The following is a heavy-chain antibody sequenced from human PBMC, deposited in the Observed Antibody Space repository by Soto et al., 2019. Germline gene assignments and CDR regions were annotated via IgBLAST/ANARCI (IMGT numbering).Heavy chain of an antibody. Sequence: EVQLLESGGGLVQPGGSLRLSCAASGFTFSSYAMSWVRQAPGKGLEWVSAICGSGGSTYYADSVKGRFTISRDNSKNTPYLHMNSLRAEDTAVYYCAKDEVGAIYYYYYGMDVWGQGTTVTVSS. J-gene: IGHJ6*02. CDR3: AKDEVGAIYYYYYGMDV. CDR2: ICGSGGST. V-gene: IGHV3-23*01. CDR1: GFTFSSYA. D-gene: IGHD1-26*01.